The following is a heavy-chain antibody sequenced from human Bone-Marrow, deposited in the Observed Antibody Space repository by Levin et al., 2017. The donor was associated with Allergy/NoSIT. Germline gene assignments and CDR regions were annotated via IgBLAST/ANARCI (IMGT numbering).Heavy chain of an antibody. V-gene: IGHV1-18*01. CDR1: GYTFTSYG. CDR2: ISAYNGNT. CDR3: AREGYYGSGSYSFDYYYYYMDG. Sequence: ASVKVSCKASGYTFTSYGISWVRQAPGQGLEWMGWISAYNGNTNYAQKLQGRVTMTTDTSTSTAYMELRSLRSDDTAVYYCAREGYYGSGSYSFDYYYYYMDGWGKGTTVTVSS. D-gene: IGHD3-10*01. J-gene: IGHJ6*03.